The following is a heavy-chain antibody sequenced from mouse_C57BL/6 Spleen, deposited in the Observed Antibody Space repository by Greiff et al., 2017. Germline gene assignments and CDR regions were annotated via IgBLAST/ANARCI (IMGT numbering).Heavy chain of an antibody. J-gene: IGHJ1*03. CDR2: IDPSDSYT. Sequence: QVQLQQPGAELVRPGTSVKLSCKASGYTFTSYWMHWVKQRPGQGLERIGVIDPSDSYTNYNQKFKGKATLTVDTSSSTAYMQLSSLTSEDSAVYYCARGDGYPAFDVWGTGTTVTVSS. D-gene: IGHD2-3*01. CDR1: GYTFTSYW. V-gene: IGHV1-59*01. CDR3: ARGDGYPAFDV.